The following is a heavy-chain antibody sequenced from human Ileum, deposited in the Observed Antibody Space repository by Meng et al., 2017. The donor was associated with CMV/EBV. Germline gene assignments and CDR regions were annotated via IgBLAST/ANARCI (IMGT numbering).Heavy chain of an antibody. J-gene: IGHJ5*02. CDR1: GFNFSDYY. CDR2: ISPTGTDT. V-gene: IGHV3-11*05. D-gene: IGHD3-16*01. CDR3: VKGHTMINP. Sequence: QVHLVESGGGLVGPGGSLRPSCAASGFNFSDYYMAWIREAPGKGLEWVSYISPTGTDTNYADSVKGRFTISRDNAKKTLFLQMSSLTAEDTAVYYCVKGHTMINPWGQGTLVTVSS.